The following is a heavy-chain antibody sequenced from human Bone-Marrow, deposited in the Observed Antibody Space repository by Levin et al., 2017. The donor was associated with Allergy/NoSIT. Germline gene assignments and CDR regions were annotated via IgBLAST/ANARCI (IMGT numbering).Heavy chain of an antibody. CDR3: ARQTYTLTSDSQYFNGMDV. Sequence: GGSLRLSCKGSGFRFNTFWIAWVRQVPGKGLESMGIIYPDDSDTRYSPSFQGQITISADKAIRTVYLQWVSLKASDTATYYCARQTYTLTSDSQYFNGMDVWGQGTNVTVSS. D-gene: IGHD3-16*01. CDR2: IYPDDSDT. CDR1: GFRFNTFW. J-gene: IGHJ6*02. V-gene: IGHV5-51*01.